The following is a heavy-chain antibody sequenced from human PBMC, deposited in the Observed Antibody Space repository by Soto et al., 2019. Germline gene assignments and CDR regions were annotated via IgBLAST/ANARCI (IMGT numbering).Heavy chain of an antibody. J-gene: IGHJ5*02. D-gene: IGHD6-6*01. Sequence: GASVKVSCKASGYTFSKYGRSWGRQAPGQGLEWMGWISGYNGNTNYAQNFQGRVTMTADPSTRTAYMDLRSLRSDDTAVYFCARKSSSSSWFDPWRHGTLVTVSS. V-gene: IGHV1-18*01. CDR2: ISGYNGNT. CDR3: ARKSSSSSWFDP. CDR1: GYTFSKYG.